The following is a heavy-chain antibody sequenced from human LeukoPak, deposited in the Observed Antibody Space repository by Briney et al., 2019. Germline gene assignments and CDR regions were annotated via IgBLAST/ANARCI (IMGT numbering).Heavy chain of an antibody. CDR2: IIPVFGTI. Sequence: ASVKVSCKASGGSLSSSAISWVRQAPGQGLEWMGGIIPVFGTIKYAQKFQGRVTITADESTSTAYMELSSLRSGDTAVYYCARGAGTATTNHYYYGMDVWGRATTVTVSS. J-gene: IGHJ6*02. D-gene: IGHD1-7*01. CDR1: GGSLSSSA. CDR3: ARGAGTATTNHYYYGMDV. V-gene: IGHV1-69*13.